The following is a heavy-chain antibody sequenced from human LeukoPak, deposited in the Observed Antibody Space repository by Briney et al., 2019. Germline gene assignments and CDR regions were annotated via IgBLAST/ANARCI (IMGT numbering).Heavy chain of an antibody. V-gene: IGHV3-30*03. CDR1: GFIFSSYG. CDR2: ISYDGSNK. Sequence: GGSLRLSCAASGFIFSSYGMHWVRQAPGKGLEWVAVISYDGSNKYYADSVKGRFTISRDNSKNTLYLQMNSLRAEDTAVYYCARDLKRYCSSTSCSGFDPWGQGTLVTVSS. D-gene: IGHD2-2*01. J-gene: IGHJ5*02. CDR3: ARDLKRYCSSTSCSGFDP.